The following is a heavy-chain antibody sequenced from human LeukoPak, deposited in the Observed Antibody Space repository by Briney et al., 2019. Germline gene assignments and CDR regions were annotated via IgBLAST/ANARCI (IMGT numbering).Heavy chain of an antibody. V-gene: IGHV4-34*01. Sequence: PSETLSLTCAVYGGSFSGYYWSWIRQPPGKGLEWIGEINRSGSTNYNPSLKSRVTISVDTSKNQFSLKLSSVTAADTAVYYCARGHNYYGSGSYLSYWGQGTLVTVSS. CDR2: INRSGST. D-gene: IGHD3-10*01. J-gene: IGHJ4*02. CDR3: ARGHNYYGSGSYLSY. CDR1: GGSFSGYY.